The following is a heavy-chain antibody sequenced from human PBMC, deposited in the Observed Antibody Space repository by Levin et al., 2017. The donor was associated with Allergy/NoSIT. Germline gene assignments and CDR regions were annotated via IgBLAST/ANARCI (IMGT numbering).Heavy chain of an antibody. CDR1: GFTFSRYW. CDR2: IKEDGSEK. Sequence: QSSETLSLTCAASGFTFSRYWMNWVRQPPGKRLEWVATIKEDGSEKYHVDSVKGRFTISRDNAKNSLYLQMNSLRVEDTAVYYCYCTREWQSVWGQGTTVTVSS. J-gene: IGHJ6*02. V-gene: IGHV3-7*01. CDR3: YCTREWQSV. D-gene: IGHD2-8*01.